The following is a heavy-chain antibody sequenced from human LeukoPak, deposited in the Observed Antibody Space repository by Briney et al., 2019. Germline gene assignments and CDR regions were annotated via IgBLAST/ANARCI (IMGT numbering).Heavy chain of an antibody. D-gene: IGHD3-22*01. Sequence: SETLSLTCAVSGGSISSSNWWGWVRQPPGKGLEWIGEIYHSGSTNYNPSLKSRVTISVDKSKNQFSLKLSSVTAADTAVYYCARYPRTYYYDSSGYFFWGQGTLVTVSS. CDR1: GGSISSSNW. CDR2: IYHSGST. J-gene: IGHJ4*02. V-gene: IGHV4-4*02. CDR3: ARYPRTYYYDSSGYFF.